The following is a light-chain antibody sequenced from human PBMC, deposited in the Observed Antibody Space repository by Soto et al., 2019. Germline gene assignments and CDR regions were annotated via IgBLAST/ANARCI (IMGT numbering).Light chain of an antibody. CDR2: SNN. Sequence: QSVLTQPPSASGTPGQRVTISCSGGSSNIGSNTVSWFQQLPGTAPKLLIHSNNQRPSGVPDRFSGSKSGTSASLAISGLQSEDEADYYCAAWDGSLNGWLFGGGTKLPS. CDR3: AAWDGSLNGWL. V-gene: IGLV1-44*01. J-gene: IGLJ3*02. CDR1: SSNIGSNT.